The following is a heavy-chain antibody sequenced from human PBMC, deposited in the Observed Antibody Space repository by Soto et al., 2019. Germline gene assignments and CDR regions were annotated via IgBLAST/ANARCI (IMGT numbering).Heavy chain of an antibody. J-gene: IGHJ4*02. V-gene: IGHV4-61*01. CDR1: GDSVSGGSFY. CDR2: IYYNGNT. D-gene: IGHD2-21*02. CDR3: VMLVSLGGDEEC. Sequence: QVQLQESGPGLVKPSETLSLTCTVSGDSVSGGSFYWSWIRQPPGKGLEWIGYIYYNGNTNYNPSPKSRVTMSRYTSRNQFSLYLMSVPAADTAIYYCVMLVSLGGDEECWGPGFPVAVS.